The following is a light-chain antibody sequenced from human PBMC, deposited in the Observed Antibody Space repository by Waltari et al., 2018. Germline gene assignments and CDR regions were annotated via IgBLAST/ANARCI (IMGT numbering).Light chain of an antibody. CDR1: QTILYRASNKNY. CDR2: WAS. CDR3: QQYFKTPLT. J-gene: IGKJ4*01. Sequence: DIVMTQSPDSLTVSLGARATINCKSSQTILYRASNKNYLAWYQQKPKQPPKLLIYWASTRESGVPDRFSGTGSGTDFTLTISRLQAEDVAVYYCQQYFKTPLTFGGGTKVEIK. V-gene: IGKV4-1*01.